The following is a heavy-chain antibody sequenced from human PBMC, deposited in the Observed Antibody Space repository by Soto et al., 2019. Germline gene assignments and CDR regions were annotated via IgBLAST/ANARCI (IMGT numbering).Heavy chain of an antibody. D-gene: IGHD3-10*01. CDR3: SYGSGSYYSPTFDY. CDR1: GGTFNTNT. Sequence: QVQLVQSGAEVKKPGSSVKVSCKASGGTFNTNTIIWVRQAPGQGLEWMGRIIPVFHVANYAQKFQGRVTXTADNSTSTAYMDLSSLRSEDTAVYSCSYGSGSYYSPTFDYWGQGTLVTVSS. J-gene: IGHJ4*02. CDR2: IIPVFHVA. V-gene: IGHV1-69*02.